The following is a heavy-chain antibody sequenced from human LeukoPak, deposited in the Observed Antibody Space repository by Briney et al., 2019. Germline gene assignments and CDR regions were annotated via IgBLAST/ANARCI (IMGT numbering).Heavy chain of an antibody. V-gene: IGHV3-66*01. CDR1: EFSVGSNY. Sequence: GGSLRLSCAASEFSVGSNYMTWVRQAPGKGLEWVSLIYSGGSTYYADSVKGRFTISRDNSKNTLYLQMNSLRAEDTAVYYCARLLAPFTSYYYMDVWGEGTTVTISS. CDR3: ARLLAPFTSYYYMDV. J-gene: IGHJ6*03. D-gene: IGHD3-10*01. CDR2: IYSGGST.